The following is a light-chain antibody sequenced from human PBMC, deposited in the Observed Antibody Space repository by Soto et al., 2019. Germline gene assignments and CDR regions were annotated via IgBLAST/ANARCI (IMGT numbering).Light chain of an antibody. J-gene: IGLJ1*01. CDR1: SSDIGGYNY. CDR2: DVI. V-gene: IGLV2-11*01. CDR3: CSYAGSYTHV. Sequence: QSALTQPRSVSGSPGQSVTISYTGTSSDIGGYNYVSWYQQHPGKAHKLMIYDVIKRPSGVPDRFSGSKSGNTASLTLYGLQAEDEAEYYCCSYAGSYTHVFGTWPKLTVL.